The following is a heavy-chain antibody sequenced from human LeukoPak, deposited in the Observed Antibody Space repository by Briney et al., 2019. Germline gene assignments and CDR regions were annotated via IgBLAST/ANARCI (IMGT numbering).Heavy chain of an antibody. CDR1: GFTFSSYA. Sequence: GGSLRLSCAASGFTFSSYAMSWVRQAPGKGLEWVSAISGSGGSTYYADSAKGRFTISRDNSKNTLYLQMNSLRAEDTAVYYCAICHWYSSGCRNDYWGQGTLVTVSS. J-gene: IGHJ4*02. CDR3: AICHWYSSGCRNDY. D-gene: IGHD6-19*01. V-gene: IGHV3-23*01. CDR2: ISGSGGST.